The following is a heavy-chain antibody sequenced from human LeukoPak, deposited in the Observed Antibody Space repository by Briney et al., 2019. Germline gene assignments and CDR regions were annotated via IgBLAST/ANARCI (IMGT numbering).Heavy chain of an antibody. Sequence: SETLSLTCTVSGYSISSGYYWGWIRQPPGKGLEWIGSIYHSGSTYYNPSLKSRVTISVDTSKNQFSLKLSSVTAADTAVYYCARDLRGTSAMDVWGKGTTVTVSS. V-gene: IGHV4-38-2*02. D-gene: IGHD2-2*01. J-gene: IGHJ6*03. CDR3: ARDLRGTSAMDV. CDR2: IYHSGST. CDR1: GYSISSGYY.